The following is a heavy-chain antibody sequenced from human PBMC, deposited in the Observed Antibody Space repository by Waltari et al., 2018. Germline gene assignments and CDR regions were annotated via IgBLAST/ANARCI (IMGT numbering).Heavy chain of an antibody. J-gene: IGHJ4*02. CDR1: GGSFRCYY. CDR2: IDNYGKS. V-gene: IGHV4-34*01. CDR3: ARRGGGPYPFYFDY. Sequence: QVQLQQWGAGLLKPSETIPVNCAAHGGSFRCYYWTWFRQPPGQGLEWIGEIDNYGKSNYNPSLKSRVTISKAESKNQFSLKLTSVTAADTAVYFCARRGGGPYPFYFDYWGQGTLVTVSS. D-gene: IGHD2-15*01.